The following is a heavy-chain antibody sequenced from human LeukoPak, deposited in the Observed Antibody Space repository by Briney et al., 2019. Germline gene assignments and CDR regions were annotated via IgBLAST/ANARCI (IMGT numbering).Heavy chain of an antibody. CDR3: AREPTLLRYFDWSTHWFDP. CDR1: GYTFTGYY. J-gene: IGHJ5*02. CDR2: INPNSGGT. Sequence: ASVKVSCKASGYTFTGYYMRWVRQAPGQGLEWMGWINPNSGGTNYAQKFQGRVTMTRDTSISTAYMELSRLRSDDTAVYYCAREPTLLRYFDWSTHWFDPWGQGTLVTVSS. D-gene: IGHD3-9*01. V-gene: IGHV1-2*02.